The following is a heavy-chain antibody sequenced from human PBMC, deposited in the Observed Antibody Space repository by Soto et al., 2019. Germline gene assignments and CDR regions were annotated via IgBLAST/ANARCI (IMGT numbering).Heavy chain of an antibody. V-gene: IGHV3-64D*06. J-gene: IGHJ6*02. Sequence: VGALILSCSASGFTFSSYAMHWVRQAPGKGLEYVSAISSNGGSTYYADSVKGRFTISRDNSKNTLYLQMSSLRAEDTAVYYCVKGPYYYYGMDVWGQGTTVTVSS. CDR2: ISSNGGST. CDR3: VKGPYYYYGMDV. CDR1: GFTFSSYA.